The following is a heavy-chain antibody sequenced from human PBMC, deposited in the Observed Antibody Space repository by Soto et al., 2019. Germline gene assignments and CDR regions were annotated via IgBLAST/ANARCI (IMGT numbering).Heavy chain of an antibody. Sequence: QVQLVQSGAEVKKPGASVKVSCKVSGYTLTELSMHWVRQAPGKGLEWMGGLDPEEGETIYAQKCQGRVTMTEGTSTDTACMELSSMRSEDTAVYYCTTVPPYCSGGSCYDYWGQGCLVTASS. D-gene: IGHD2-15*01. J-gene: IGHJ4*02. V-gene: IGHV1-24*01. CDR3: TTVPPYCSGGSCYDY. CDR1: GYTLTELS. CDR2: LDPEEGET.